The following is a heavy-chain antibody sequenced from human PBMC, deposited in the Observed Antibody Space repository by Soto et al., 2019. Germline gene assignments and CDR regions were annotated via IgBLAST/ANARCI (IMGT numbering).Heavy chain of an antibody. CDR1: GGSFSGYY. J-gene: IGHJ6*02. CDR3: AGGRYYDFWSGHTGGMDV. D-gene: IGHD3-3*01. V-gene: IGHV4-34*01. CDR2: INHSGST. Sequence: SETLSLTCAVYGGSFSGYYWSWIRQPPGKGLEWIGEINHSGSTNYNPSLKSRVTISVDTSKNQFSLRLSSVTAADTAVYYCAGGRYYDFWSGHTGGMDVWGQGTTVTVSS.